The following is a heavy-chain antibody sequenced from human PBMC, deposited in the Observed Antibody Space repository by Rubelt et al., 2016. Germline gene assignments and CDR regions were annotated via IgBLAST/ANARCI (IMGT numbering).Heavy chain of an antibody. Sequence: QVQLQQWGAGLLKPSETLSLTCAVYGGSFSGYYWSWIRQPPGKGLEWIGEINHSGSTNDNPPLKSRVTISVDTSQNQFSLKLRCVTAADTAVYYCARVTGGSSDYWGQGTLVTVSS. CDR2: INHSGST. D-gene: IGHD3-16*01. CDR3: ARVTGGSSDY. V-gene: IGHV4-34*01. CDR1: GGSFSGYY. J-gene: IGHJ4*02.